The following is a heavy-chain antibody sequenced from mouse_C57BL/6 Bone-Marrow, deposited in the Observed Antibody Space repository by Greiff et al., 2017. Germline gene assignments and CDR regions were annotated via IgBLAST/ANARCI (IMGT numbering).Heavy chain of an antibody. V-gene: IGHV5-16*01. CDR1: GFTFSDYY. D-gene: IGHD2-2*01. CDR2: INYDGSST. CDR3: AREGLRRGWYFDV. Sequence: EVKLQESEGGLVQPGSSMKLSCTASGFTFSDYYMAWVRQVPEKGLEWVANINYDGSSTYYLDSLKSRFIISRDNAKNILYLQMSSLKSEDTATYYCAREGLRRGWYFDVWGTGTTVTVSS. J-gene: IGHJ1*03.